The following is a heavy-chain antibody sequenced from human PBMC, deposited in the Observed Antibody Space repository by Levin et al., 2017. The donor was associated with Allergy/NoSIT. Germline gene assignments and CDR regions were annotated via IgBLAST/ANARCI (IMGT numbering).Heavy chain of an antibody. CDR2: ISPYNGNT. Sequence: VASVKVSCKASGYTFTSYGINWVRQAPGQGLEWMGWISPYNGNTHYAQKFQGRVTMTIDTSISTVYMDLRSLRSDETAIYYCARYPKYSSSSGFGYWGPGTLVTVSS. CDR1: GYTFTSYG. CDR3: ARYPKYSSSSGFGY. D-gene: IGHD6-6*01. J-gene: IGHJ4*02. V-gene: IGHV1-18*01.